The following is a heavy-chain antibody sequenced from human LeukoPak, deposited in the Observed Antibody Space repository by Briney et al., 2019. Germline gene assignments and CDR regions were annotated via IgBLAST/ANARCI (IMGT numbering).Heavy chain of an antibody. CDR3: ASTPPEPDYYDSSGLPLAFDI. V-gene: IGHV4-4*07. Sequence: SETLSLTCTVSGGSFSSYYWSWIRQPAGKGLEWIGRIYTSGSTNYNPSLKSRVTMSVDTSKNQFSLKLSSVTAADTAVYYCASTPPEPDYYDSSGLPLAFDIWGQGTMVTVSS. J-gene: IGHJ3*02. D-gene: IGHD3-22*01. CDR2: IYTSGST. CDR1: GGSFSSYY.